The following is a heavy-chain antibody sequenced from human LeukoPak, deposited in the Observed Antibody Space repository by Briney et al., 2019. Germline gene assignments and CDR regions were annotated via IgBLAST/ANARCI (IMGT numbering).Heavy chain of an antibody. J-gene: IGHJ3*02. CDR1: GSISGYY. CDR3: ARQRCTSTSCLTKNAFDI. Sequence: SETLSLTCTVSGSISGYYWSWIRQPPGKGLEWIGYIYTSGSTNYNPSLESRVTISVDTSKNQFSLDLSSVTAADTAVYYCARQRCTSTSCLTKNAFDIWGQGTMVTVSS. CDR2: IYTSGST. V-gene: IGHV4-4*09. D-gene: IGHD2-2*01.